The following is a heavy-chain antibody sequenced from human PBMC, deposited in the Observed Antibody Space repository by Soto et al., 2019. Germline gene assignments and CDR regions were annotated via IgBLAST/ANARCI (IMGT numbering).Heavy chain of an antibody. CDR1: GYTFTSYD. CDR3: ARGQRDFYYFYMEV. D-gene: IGHD3-3*01. V-gene: IGHV1-8*01. Sequence: ASVKVSCKASGYTFTSYDINWVRQATGQGLEWMGWMNTNSGNTGYAQKFQGRVTMTRNTSISTAYMELSSLRSEDTAVYYCARGQRDFYYFYMEVWGKGTTVTVSS. CDR2: MNTNSGNT. J-gene: IGHJ6*03.